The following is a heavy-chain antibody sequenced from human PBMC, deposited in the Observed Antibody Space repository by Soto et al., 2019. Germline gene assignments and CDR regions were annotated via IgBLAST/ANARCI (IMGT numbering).Heavy chain of an antibody. CDR2: INPSGGST. V-gene: IGHV1-46*01. Sequence: WASVKVSCKASGYTFTSYYMHWVRQAPGQGLEWMGIINPSGGSTSYAQKFQGRVTMTRDTSTSTVYMELSSLRSEDTAVYYCARDDYYGSGSYYQPRYYYYGMDVWGQGTTVTVSS. CDR1: GYTFTSYY. CDR3: ARDDYYGSGSYYQPRYYYYGMDV. D-gene: IGHD3-10*01. J-gene: IGHJ6*02.